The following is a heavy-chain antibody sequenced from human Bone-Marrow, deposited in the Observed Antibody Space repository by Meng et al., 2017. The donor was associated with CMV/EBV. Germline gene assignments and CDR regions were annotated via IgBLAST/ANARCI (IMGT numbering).Heavy chain of an antibody. D-gene: IGHD1-26*01. CDR1: GYSFTSYW. Sequence: GGSLRLSCKGSGYSFTSYWIGWVRQMPGKGLEWMGIIYPGDSDTRYSPSFQGQVTISADKSISTAYLQWSSLKASDTAMYYCARWDPHDAFDIWGQGPMVTVSS. J-gene: IGHJ3*02. CDR2: IYPGDSDT. V-gene: IGHV5-51*01. CDR3: ARWDPHDAFDI.